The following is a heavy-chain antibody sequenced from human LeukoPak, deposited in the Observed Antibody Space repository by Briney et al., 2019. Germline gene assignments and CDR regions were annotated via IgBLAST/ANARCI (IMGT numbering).Heavy chain of an antibody. Sequence: PSETLSLTCTVSGGSISSGSYYWSWIRQPAGKGLEWIGRIYTSGSTNYNPSLKSRVTISVDTSKNQFSLKLSSVTAADTAMYYCARDLYDFWSSYRSDYWGQGTLVTVSS. CDR2: IYTSGST. J-gene: IGHJ4*02. D-gene: IGHD3-3*01. CDR3: ARDLYDFWSSYRSDY. V-gene: IGHV4-61*02. CDR1: GGSISSGSYY.